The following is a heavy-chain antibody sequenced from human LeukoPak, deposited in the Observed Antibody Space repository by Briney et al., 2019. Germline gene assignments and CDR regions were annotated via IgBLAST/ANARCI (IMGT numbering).Heavy chain of an antibody. J-gene: IGHJ4*02. D-gene: IGHD2-21*01. Sequence: PSETLSLTCTVSGGSISSYYWSWIRQPPGKGLEWIGYIYYSGNTNYNPSLKSRVTISVDTSKNQFSLNLSSVTAADTAVYYCARQGRGLWPTVDYWGQGTLVTVSS. CDR1: GGSISSYY. V-gene: IGHV4-59*08. CDR3: ARQGRGLWPTVDY. CDR2: IYYSGNT.